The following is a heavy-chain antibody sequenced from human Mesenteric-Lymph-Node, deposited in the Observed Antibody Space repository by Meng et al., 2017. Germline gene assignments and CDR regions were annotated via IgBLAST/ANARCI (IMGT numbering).Heavy chain of an antibody. Sequence: QVQLLQSGGGVVQPGRSLRLSCAASGFIFNNYDMHWIRQAPGKGLEWVSHISTGGSTIYYADSVKGRFTISRDNAKNSLYLQMNSLRAEDTAVYYCARDRSAAAFDYWGQGTLVTVSS. J-gene: IGHJ4*02. CDR1: GFIFNNYD. V-gene: IGHV3-11*01. CDR2: ISTGGSTI. CDR3: ARDRSAAAFDY.